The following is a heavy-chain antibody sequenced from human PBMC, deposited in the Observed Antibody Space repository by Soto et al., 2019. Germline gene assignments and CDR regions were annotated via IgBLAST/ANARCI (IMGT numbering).Heavy chain of an antibody. CDR2: MNHSGST. D-gene: IGHD2-2*01. V-gene: IGHV4-34*01. Sequence: QVQLQQWGAGLLKPSETLSLTCAFYGGSLDAYDWSWVRQPPGKGLEWIGEMNHSGSTKYNPSLKSRVTISLDTSKNQFSRILTSVTAADTAVYYCARSFCSSTSCYPYDYWGQGTLVTVSS. CDR1: GGSLDAYD. J-gene: IGHJ4*02. CDR3: ARSFCSSTSCYPYDY.